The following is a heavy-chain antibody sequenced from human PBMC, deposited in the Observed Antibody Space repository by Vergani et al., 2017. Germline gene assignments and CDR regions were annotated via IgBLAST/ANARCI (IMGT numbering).Heavy chain of an antibody. Sequence: QVQLLESSPGLVKPSQTLSLTCSVSGDSVRNGAYFWTWIRQFPHKGLEWTGFIYYTGSTYYNPSLKTRVTISLDTSNNLFSLTLTSVIAADTAVYYCARVPAARIHEGQQMAYWFDPWGQGTLVTVSS. J-gene: IGHJ5*02. CDR2: IYYTGST. D-gene: IGHD6-13*01. CDR3: ARVPAARIHEGQQMAYWFDP. V-gene: IGHV4-31*03. CDR1: GDSVRNGAYF.